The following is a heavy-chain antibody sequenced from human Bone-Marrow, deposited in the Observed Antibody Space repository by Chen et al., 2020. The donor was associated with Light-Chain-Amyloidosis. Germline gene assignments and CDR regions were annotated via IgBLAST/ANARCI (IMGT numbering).Heavy chain of an antibody. D-gene: IGHD5-12*01. V-gene: IGHV5-51*01. J-gene: IGHJ4*02. Sequence: EVQLEQSGPEVKKPGESLKISCKGSGYTFPNYWIGWVRQMPGKGLEWMGVIYPADPDAMYSPSLEGQVTISADKSITTAYLQWRSLKASDTAMYYCARRRDGYNFDYWGQGTLVTVSS. CDR1: GYTFPNYW. CDR3: ARRRDGYNFDY. CDR2: IYPADPDA.